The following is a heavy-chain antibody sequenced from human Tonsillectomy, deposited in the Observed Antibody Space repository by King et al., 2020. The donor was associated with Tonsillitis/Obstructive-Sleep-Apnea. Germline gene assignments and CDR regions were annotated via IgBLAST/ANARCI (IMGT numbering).Heavy chain of an antibody. D-gene: IGHD1-26*01. V-gene: IGHV3-7*03. J-gene: IGHJ6*02. Sequence: VQLVQSGGGLVQPGGSLRLSCAGSGFTFSNYWMSWVRQAPGKGLEWVANIKQDGSEKYYVDSVKGRFTISRDNAKNSLILQMNSLRAEDTAVYYCATMLRVGRYSFGIDVWGQGTTVPVSS. CDR2: IKQDGSEK. CDR3: ATMLRVGRYSFGIDV. CDR1: GFTFSNYW.